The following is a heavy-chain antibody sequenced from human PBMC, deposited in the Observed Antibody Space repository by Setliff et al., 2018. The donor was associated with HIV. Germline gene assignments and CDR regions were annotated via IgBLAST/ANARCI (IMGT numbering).Heavy chain of an antibody. CDR3: VRGVTRDISGYYRDEYFQH. CDR2: ISPYNGDT. J-gene: IGHJ1*01. CDR1: GYRFNTYG. V-gene: IGHV1-18*01. Sequence: GASVKVSCKASGYRFNTYGISWVRQAPGQGLEWMGWISPYNGDTRFEQSLQGRVTLTTDTSTNTAYMEMRTLRSDDTAVYYCVRGVTRDISGYYRDEYFQHWGQGTPVTVSS. D-gene: IGHD3-22*01.